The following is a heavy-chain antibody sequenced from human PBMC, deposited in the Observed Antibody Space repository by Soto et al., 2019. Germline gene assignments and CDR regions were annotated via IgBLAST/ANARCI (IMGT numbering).Heavy chain of an antibody. J-gene: IGHJ4*02. CDR3: TRGQGNH. Sequence: QVQLVQSGAEVKKPGASGRVSCKASGYTFTGYDIYWVRQATGQGLEWMGWMNPFSGNAVYTQKFQDRVTMTRDTSINTAYMEMSGLRSEDTAVYYCTRGQGNHWGQGSLVTVSS. CDR1: GYTFTGYD. CDR2: MNPFSGNA. V-gene: IGHV1-8*01.